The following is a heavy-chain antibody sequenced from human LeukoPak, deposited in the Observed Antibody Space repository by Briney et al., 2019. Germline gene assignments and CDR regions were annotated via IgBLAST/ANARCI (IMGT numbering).Heavy chain of an antibody. CDR3: AELGITMIGGV. V-gene: IGHV4-59*08. CDR1: GGSISSYY. D-gene: IGHD3-10*02. Sequence: SETLSLTCTVSGGSISSYYWSWIRQPPGKGLEWIGYIYYSGSTNYNPSLKSRVTISVDTSKNQFSLNVTSVTAADTAVYYCAELGITMIGGVWGKGTTVTISS. CDR2: IYYSGST. J-gene: IGHJ6*04.